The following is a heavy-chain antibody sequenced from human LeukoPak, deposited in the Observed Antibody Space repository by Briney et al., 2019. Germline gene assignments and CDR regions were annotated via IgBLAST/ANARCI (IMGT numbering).Heavy chain of an antibody. Sequence: GGSLRLSCAASGFPFSSYEMNWVRQAPGKGLEWVSYISSSGSTIYYADSVKGRFTISRDNAKNSLYLQMNSLRAEDTAVYYCADSSGWYEDAFDIWGQGTMVTVSS. J-gene: IGHJ3*02. CDR1: GFPFSSYE. CDR3: ADSSGWYEDAFDI. CDR2: ISSSGSTI. D-gene: IGHD6-19*01. V-gene: IGHV3-48*03.